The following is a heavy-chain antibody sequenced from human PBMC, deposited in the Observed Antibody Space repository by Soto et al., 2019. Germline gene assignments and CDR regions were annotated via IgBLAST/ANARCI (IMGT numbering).Heavy chain of an antibody. D-gene: IGHD6-19*01. CDR2: ISSSSSYI. CDR1: GFTFSSYS. J-gene: IGHJ4*02. CDR3: ARNIAVAGTPFDY. Sequence: GGSLRLSCAASGFTFSSYSMNWVRQAPGKGLEWVSSISSSSSYIYYADSVKGRFTISRDNAKNSLYLQMNSLRAEDTAVYYCARNIAVAGTPFDYWGQGTLVTVSS. V-gene: IGHV3-21*01.